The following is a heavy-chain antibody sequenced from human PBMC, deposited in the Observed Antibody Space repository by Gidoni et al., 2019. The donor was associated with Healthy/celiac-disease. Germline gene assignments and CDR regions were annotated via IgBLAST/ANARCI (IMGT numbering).Heavy chain of an antibody. J-gene: IGHJ5*02. CDR2: IKQDGSEK. V-gene: IGHV3-7*01. CDR1: GFTFSSYW. Sequence: EVQLVESGGGWVQPGGSLRLSCAASGFTFSSYWMSWVRQAPGKGLEWVANIKQDGSEKYYVDSVKGRFTISRDNAKNSLYLQMNSLRAEDTAVYYCARRRYSSSTRTNWFDPWGQGTLVTVSS. D-gene: IGHD6-6*01. CDR3: ARRRYSSSTRTNWFDP.